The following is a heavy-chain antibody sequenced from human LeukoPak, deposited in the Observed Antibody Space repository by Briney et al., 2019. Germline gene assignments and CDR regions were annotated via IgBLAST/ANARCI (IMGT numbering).Heavy chain of an antibody. D-gene: IGHD6-13*01. Sequence: GGSLRLSCAASGFTFSSYWMSWVRQAPGKGLEWVANIKQDGSEKYYVDSVKGRFTISRDNAKNSLYLQMNSLRAEDTAVYYCARPYSSSSGDAFDIWGQGTMVTVSS. CDR2: IKQDGSEK. CDR3: ARPYSSSSGDAFDI. J-gene: IGHJ3*02. CDR1: GFTFSSYW. V-gene: IGHV3-7*01.